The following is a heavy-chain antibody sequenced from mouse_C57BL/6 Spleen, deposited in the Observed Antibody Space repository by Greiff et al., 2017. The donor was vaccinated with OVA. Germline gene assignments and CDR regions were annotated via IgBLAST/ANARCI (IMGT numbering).Heavy chain of an antibody. CDR1: GFTFSDYG. CDR3: ARALYYDYPYYFDY. J-gene: IGHJ2*01. V-gene: IGHV5-17*01. D-gene: IGHD2-4*01. Sequence: DVQLVESGGGLVKPGGSLKLSCAASGFTFSDYGMHWVRQAPEKGLEWVAYISSGSSTIYYADTVKGRFTISRDNAKNTLFLQMTSLRSEDTAMYYCARALYYDYPYYFDYWGQGTTLTVSS. CDR2: ISSGSSTI.